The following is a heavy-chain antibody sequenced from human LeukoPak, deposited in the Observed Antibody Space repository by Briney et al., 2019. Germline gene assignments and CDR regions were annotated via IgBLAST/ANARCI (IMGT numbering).Heavy chain of an antibody. D-gene: IGHD6-13*01. CDR3: ARLALPIGYSSGWYWVDY. CDR1: GYSFTNYW. V-gene: IGHV5-51*01. J-gene: IGHJ4*02. CDR2: LYPGDSDT. Sequence: GESLKISCKGSGYSFTNYWIGWVRQMPGKGLEWMGILYPGDSDTRYSPSFQGQVTVSADKSISTASLQCSSLKASDTAIYYCARLALPIGYSSGWYWVDYWGQGTLVTVSS.